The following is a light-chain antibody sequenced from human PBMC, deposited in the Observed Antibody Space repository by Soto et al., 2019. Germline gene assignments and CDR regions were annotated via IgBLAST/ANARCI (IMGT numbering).Light chain of an antibody. CDR3: SSYAGSISLV. V-gene: IGLV2-23*02. J-gene: IGLJ2*01. CDR1: SGDVGSYNL. Sequence: QSALTQPASVSGSPGQSITISCTGTSGDVGSYNLASWYQQHPGKAPKLMIYEVNKRPSGVSNRFSGSKSGNTASLTISGLQAEDEADYYCSSYAGSISLVFGGGTKLTVL. CDR2: EVN.